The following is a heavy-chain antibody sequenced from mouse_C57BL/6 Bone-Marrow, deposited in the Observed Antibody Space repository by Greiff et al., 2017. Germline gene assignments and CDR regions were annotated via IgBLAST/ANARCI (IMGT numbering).Heavy chain of an antibody. CDR1: GFSLTSYG. CDR2: IWSGGST. D-gene: IGHD3-3*01. V-gene: IGHV2-2*01. CDR3: ARGWYWYFDV. Sequence: VQLQQSGPGLVQPSQSLSITCTVSGFSLTSYGVHWVRQSPGKGLEWLGVIWSGGSTDYNAAFISRLSISKDNSKSQVFFKMNSLQADYTAIYCCARGWYWYFDVWGTGTTVTVSS. J-gene: IGHJ1*03.